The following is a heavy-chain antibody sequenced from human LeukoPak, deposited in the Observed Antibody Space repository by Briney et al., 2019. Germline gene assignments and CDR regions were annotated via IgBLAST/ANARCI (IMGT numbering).Heavy chain of an antibody. Sequence: PGGSLRLSCAASGFTFSSYGTHWVRQAPGKGLEWVAAISYDGGDRYYADSVKGRFTISRDNSRNTVYLQMDSLRPEDTAIYYCAKDLPARPAIDSWGQGTPVTVSS. D-gene: IGHD6-6*01. CDR1: GFTFSSYG. CDR3: AKDLPARPAIDS. J-gene: IGHJ4*02. V-gene: IGHV3-30*18. CDR2: ISYDGGDR.